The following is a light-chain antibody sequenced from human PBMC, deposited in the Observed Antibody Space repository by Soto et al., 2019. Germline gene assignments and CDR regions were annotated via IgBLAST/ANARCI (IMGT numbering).Light chain of an antibody. Sequence: QLVLTQPPSASGTPGQRVTISCSGSSSNIGSQVVQWFQHLPGTAPKLLIQNNSERPSGVPDRFSGSKSGTSASLAISGLQYEDEGDYYCATWDDSLDGPVFGGGTKLTVL. V-gene: IGLV1-44*01. CDR2: NNS. J-gene: IGLJ2*01. CDR3: ATWDDSLDGPV. CDR1: SSNIGSQV.